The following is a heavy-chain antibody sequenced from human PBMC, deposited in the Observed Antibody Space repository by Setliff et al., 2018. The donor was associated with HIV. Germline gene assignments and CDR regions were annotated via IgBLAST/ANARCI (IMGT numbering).Heavy chain of an antibody. V-gene: IGHV4-61*09. Sequence: SETLSLTCSVSGGSINRGTYYWTWIRQSAGKGLEWIGHIYITGSTNYNPSLKSRVTKLGDTSKNQFSVKLSSVTAADTAVYYCARRAGSDYFTRFDYWGQGTLVTVSS. J-gene: IGHJ4*02. CDR3: ARRAGSDYFTRFDY. D-gene: IGHD3-10*01. CDR2: IYITGST. CDR1: GGSINRGTYY.